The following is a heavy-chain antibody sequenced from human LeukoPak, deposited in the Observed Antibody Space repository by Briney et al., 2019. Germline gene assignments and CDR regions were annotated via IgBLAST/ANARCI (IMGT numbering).Heavy chain of an antibody. D-gene: IGHD3-22*01. CDR2: ISYDGSNK. J-gene: IGHJ4*02. CDR1: GFTFSSYA. CDR3: ARTRQNYYDSSGPFDY. Sequence: GGSLRLFCAASGFTFSSYAMHWVRQAPGKGLEWVAVISYDGSNKYYADSVKGRFTISRDNSKNTLYLQMNSLRAEDTAVYYCARTRQNYYDSSGPFDYWGQGTLVTVSS. V-gene: IGHV3-30*01.